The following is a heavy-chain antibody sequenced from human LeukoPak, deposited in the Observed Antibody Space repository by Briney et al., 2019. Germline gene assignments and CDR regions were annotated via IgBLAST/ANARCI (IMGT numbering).Heavy chain of an antibody. J-gene: IGHJ4*02. CDR2: VSGSGSST. Sequence: GGSLRLSCEASGFTFSSYVMNWVRQAPGKGLEWVSAVSGSGSSTYYADSVKGRFTISRDNSKNTLYLQMNSLRAEDTAVYYCAKGVSAVVPHALDSWGQGTLVTVSS. CDR3: AKGVSAVVPHALDS. V-gene: IGHV3-23*01. D-gene: IGHD2-15*01. CDR1: GFTFSSYV.